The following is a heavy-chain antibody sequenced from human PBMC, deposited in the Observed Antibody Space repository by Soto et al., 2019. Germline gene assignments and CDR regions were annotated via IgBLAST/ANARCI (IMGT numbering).Heavy chain of an antibody. J-gene: IGHJ4*02. Sequence: GGSLRLSCAASGFTFSSYGMHWVRQAPGKGLEWVAVISYDGSNKYYADSVKGRFTISRDNSKNTLYLQMNSLRAEDTAVYYCAKDLAAQDYWGQGTLVTVSS. D-gene: IGHD6-6*01. CDR2: ISYDGSNK. CDR1: GFTFSSYG. V-gene: IGHV3-30*18. CDR3: AKDLAAQDY.